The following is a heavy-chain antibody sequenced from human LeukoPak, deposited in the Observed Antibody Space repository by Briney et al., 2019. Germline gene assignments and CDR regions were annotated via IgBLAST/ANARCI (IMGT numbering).Heavy chain of an antibody. V-gene: IGHV3-48*03. D-gene: IGHD3-9*01. CDR2: ISSSGSTI. CDR3: ARINILTGASFDY. CDR1: GFTFSSCE. Sequence: GGSLRLSCAASGFTFSSCEMNWVRQAPGKGLEWVSYISSSGSTIYYADSVKGRFTISRDNAKNSLYLQMNSLRAEDTAVYYCARINILTGASFDYWGQGTLVTVSS. J-gene: IGHJ4*02.